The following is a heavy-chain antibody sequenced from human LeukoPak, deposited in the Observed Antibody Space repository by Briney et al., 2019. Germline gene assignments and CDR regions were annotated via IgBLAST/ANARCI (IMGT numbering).Heavy chain of an antibody. D-gene: IGHD2-15*01. Sequence: GGSLRLSCAASGFTFSDHYMSWIRQAPGKGLEWVSGISGSGGSTYYGDSVRGRFTISRDKSKNTLYLQMNSLRAEDTAVYYCAKTASVVAAPDVWGQGTTVTVSS. V-gene: IGHV3-23*01. CDR2: ISGSGGST. CDR3: AKTASVVAAPDV. J-gene: IGHJ6*02. CDR1: GFTFSDHY.